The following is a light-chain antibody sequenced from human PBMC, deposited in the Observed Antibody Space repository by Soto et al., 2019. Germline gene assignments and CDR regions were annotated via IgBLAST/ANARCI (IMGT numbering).Light chain of an antibody. CDR3: QQYGGSPFT. V-gene: IGKV3-20*01. CDR1: QSISSSY. J-gene: IGKJ3*01. CDR2: GAS. Sequence: EIVLTQSPGTLSLSPGERATLSCRASQSISSSYLAWYQQKPGQAPRLLIYGASSRATGLPDRFSGSGSEADFTLTISRLEPEDFAVYYCQQYGGSPFTFGPGTKVDIK.